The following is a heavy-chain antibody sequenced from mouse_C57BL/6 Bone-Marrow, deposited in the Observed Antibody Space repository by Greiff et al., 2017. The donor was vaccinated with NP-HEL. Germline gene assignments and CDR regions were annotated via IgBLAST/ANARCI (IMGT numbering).Heavy chain of an antibody. CDR2: IDPENGDT. D-gene: IGHD1-1*01. V-gene: IGHV14-4*01. Sequence: EVQLQQSGAELVRPGASVKLSCTASGFNIKDDYMHWVKQRPEQGLEWIGWIDPENGDTEYASKFQGKATITADTSSITAYLQLSSLTSEDTAVYYCTTSYYGSRGYWYFDVWGTGTTVTVSS. CDR3: TTSYYGSRGYWYFDV. J-gene: IGHJ1*03. CDR1: GFNIKDDY.